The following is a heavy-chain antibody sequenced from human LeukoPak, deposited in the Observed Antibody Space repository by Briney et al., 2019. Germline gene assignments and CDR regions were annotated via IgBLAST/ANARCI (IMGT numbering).Heavy chain of an antibody. CDR3: AREMVRPGGAKDDY. CDR1: GGSFSGYY. D-gene: IGHD3-10*01. J-gene: IGHJ4*02. V-gene: IGHV4-34*01. Sequence: PSETLSLTCAVYGGSFSGYYWSWIRQPPGKGLEWIGEINHSGSTNYNPSLKRRVTISVDTSKDQFSLKLSSVPAAETAVYYCAREMVRPGGAKDDYWGQGTLVTVSS. CDR2: INHSGST.